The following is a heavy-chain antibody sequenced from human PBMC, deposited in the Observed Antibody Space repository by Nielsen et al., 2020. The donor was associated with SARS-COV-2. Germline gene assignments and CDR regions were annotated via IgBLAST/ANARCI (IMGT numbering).Heavy chain of an antibody. J-gene: IGHJ4*02. D-gene: IGHD5-12*01. CDR1: GSNFPRYW. CDR2: IYPDDSDT. CDR3: ARFPVLQGYADY. V-gene: IGHV5-51*01. Sequence: GESLKISCKTSGSNFPRYWISWVRQMPGKGLEFVAIIYPDDSDTRYSPSFQGHVTISANASSDTVYLEWSSLKASDSAMYYCARFPVLQGYADYWGQGTLLTVSS.